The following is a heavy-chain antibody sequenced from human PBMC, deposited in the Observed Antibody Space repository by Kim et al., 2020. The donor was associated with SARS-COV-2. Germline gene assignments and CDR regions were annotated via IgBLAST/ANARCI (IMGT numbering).Heavy chain of an antibody. V-gene: IGHV3-21*01. J-gene: IGHJ3*02. CDR3: ARDLSNEFWSGYLWWDAFDI. CDR1: GFTFSSYS. CDR2: ISSSSSYI. D-gene: IGHD3-3*01. Sequence: GGSLRLSCAASGFTFSSYSMNWVRQAPGKGLEWVSSISSSSSYIYYADSVKGRFTISRDNAKNSLYLQMDSLRDEDTAVYYCARDLSNEFWSGYLWWDAFDIWGQGEMVTVSS.